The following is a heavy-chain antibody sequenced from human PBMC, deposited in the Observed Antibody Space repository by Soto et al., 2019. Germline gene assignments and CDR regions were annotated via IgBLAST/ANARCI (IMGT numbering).Heavy chain of an antibody. CDR2: ISSGSSYI. V-gene: IGHV3-21*01. CDR1: GFTFSSYS. CDR3: ARDPNHTGWFDP. Sequence: PGGSLRLSCAASGFTFSSYSMNWVRQAPGKGLEWVSSISSGSSYIYYADSVKGRFTISRDNAKNSLYLQMNSLRAEDTAVYYCARDPNHTGWFDPWGQGTLVTVSS. J-gene: IGHJ5*02.